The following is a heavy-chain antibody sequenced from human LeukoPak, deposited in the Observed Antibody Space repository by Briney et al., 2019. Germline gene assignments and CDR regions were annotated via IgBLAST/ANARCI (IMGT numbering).Heavy chain of an antibody. Sequence: SETLSFTCVVSGGSFSGYYWSWIRQAPGKGLEWIGEIHHRGATNYKPSLRSRVTISGDTSKNQFSLTLTSVTAADTAVYYCARGILGYYYFDLWGRGTLVTVSS. J-gene: IGHJ2*01. D-gene: IGHD3-22*01. V-gene: IGHV4-34*01. CDR1: GGSFSGYY. CDR2: IHHRGAT. CDR3: ARGILGYYYFDL.